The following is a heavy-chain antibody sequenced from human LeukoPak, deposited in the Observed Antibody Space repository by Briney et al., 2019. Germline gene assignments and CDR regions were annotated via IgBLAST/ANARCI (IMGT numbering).Heavy chain of an antibody. CDR2: IKSKTDGGTT. V-gene: IGHV3-15*01. D-gene: IGHD6-19*01. Sequence: PGGSLRLSCAASGFTFSNAWMSWVRQAPGKGLEWVGRIKSKTDGGTTDYAAPVKGRFTISRDDSKNTLYLQMNSLKTEDTAVYYCTTDPPTCSSGWTEWAPDYWGQGTLVTVSS. CDR1: GFTFSNAW. CDR3: TTDPPTCSSGWTEWAPDY. J-gene: IGHJ4*02.